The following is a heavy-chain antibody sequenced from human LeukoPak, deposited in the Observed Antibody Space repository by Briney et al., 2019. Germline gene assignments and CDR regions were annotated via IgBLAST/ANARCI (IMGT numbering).Heavy chain of an antibody. V-gene: IGHV4-59*01. CDR2: ISYSGST. Sequence: SETLSLTCTVSSGSISGYYWSWIRQPPGKGLEWVGYISYSGSTNYNPSLKSRVTISVDTSKNQFSLKLSSVTAADTAVYYCAREINYYDSPRWFDPWGQGTLVTVSS. CDR1: SGSISGYY. D-gene: IGHD3-22*01. CDR3: AREINYYDSPRWFDP. J-gene: IGHJ5*02.